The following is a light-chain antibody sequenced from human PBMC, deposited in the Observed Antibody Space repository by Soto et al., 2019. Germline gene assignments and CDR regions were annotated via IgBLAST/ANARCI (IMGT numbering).Light chain of an antibody. CDR2: WAS. CDR1: QSVLYSSNNKNY. Sequence: DIVMTQSPDSLAVSLGERATINCKSSQSVLYSSNNKNYLAWYQQKPGQPPKLLIYWASTRESGVPDRFSGSGSGTDFTLTISSLQAEDVAVYYCQQYYSTPPMYTFSQGTKLEIK. J-gene: IGKJ2*01. CDR3: QQYYSTPPMYT. V-gene: IGKV4-1*01.